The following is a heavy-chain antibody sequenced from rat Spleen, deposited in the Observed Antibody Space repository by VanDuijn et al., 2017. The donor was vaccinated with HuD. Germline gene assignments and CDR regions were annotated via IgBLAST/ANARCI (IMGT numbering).Heavy chain of an antibody. D-gene: IGHD1-6*01. CDR3: ARGGFFRY. CDR2: LSYDATAP. CDR1: GFTFSDFD. Sequence: EVRLVESGGGLVQPGRSLKLSCAASGFTFSDFDMAWVRQAPTKGLEWVATLSYDATAPYYRDSVKGRFTISRDIAKSTLYLQMNNLRSEDTATYYCARGGFFRYWGQGVMVTVSS. J-gene: IGHJ2*01. V-gene: IGHV5-7*01.